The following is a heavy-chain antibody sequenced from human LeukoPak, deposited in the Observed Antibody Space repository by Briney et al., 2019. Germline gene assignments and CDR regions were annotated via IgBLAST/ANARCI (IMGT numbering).Heavy chain of an antibody. V-gene: IGHV3-23*01. Sequence: PGGSLRLSCAASGFTFSSYAMSWVRQAPGKGLEWVSAISGSGGSTYYADSVKGRFTISRDNSRTTLYLQMISLRADDTAVYYCAKSYNNPTVAVRVRGVIPYFDYWGQGSLVTVSS. CDR2: ISGSGGST. CDR1: GFTFSSYA. CDR3: AKSYNNPTVAVRVRGVIPYFDY. J-gene: IGHJ4*02. D-gene: IGHD3-10*01.